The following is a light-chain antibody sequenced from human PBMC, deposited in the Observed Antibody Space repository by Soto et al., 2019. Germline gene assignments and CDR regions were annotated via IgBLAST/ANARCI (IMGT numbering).Light chain of an antibody. CDR1: QGVSRK. J-gene: IGKJ5*01. CDR3: QQYGPSLIT. V-gene: IGKV3D-15*01. Sequence: DIVMTQSPATLSVAPGAXVTFSCRASQGVSRKLAWYQHKPGQAPRPIISDASTRATGIPDRFSGSGSGTDCTLTISRLEPEDYALYYCQQYGPSLITFGQGTRLEIK. CDR2: DAS.